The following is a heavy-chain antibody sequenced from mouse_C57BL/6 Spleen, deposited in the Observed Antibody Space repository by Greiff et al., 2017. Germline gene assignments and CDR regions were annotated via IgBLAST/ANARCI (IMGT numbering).Heavy chain of an antibody. CDR3: ARKAGYFDY. D-gene: IGHD3-2*02. Sequence: EVKLMESGPGLVKPSQSLSLTCSVTGYSITSGYYWNWIRQFPGNKLEWMGYISYDGSNNYNPSLKNRISITRDTSKNQFFLKLNSVTTEDTATYYCARKAGYFDYWGQGTTLTVSS. CDR2: ISYDGSN. CDR1: GYSITSGYY. J-gene: IGHJ2*01. V-gene: IGHV3-6*01.